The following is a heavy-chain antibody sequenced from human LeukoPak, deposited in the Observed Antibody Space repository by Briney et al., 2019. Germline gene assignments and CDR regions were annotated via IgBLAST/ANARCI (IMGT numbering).Heavy chain of an antibody. Sequence: SETLSLTCTVSGGSISSGSFYWGWIRQPPGKGLEWIGAIYYTGNTYYNPSLKSRVTIFVDTSKTQFSLKLSSVTAADTAVYYCARSFYSGSCRGLGYWGQGTLVTVSS. V-gene: IGHV4-39*01. CDR2: IYYTGNT. CDR3: ARSFYSGSCRGLGY. CDR1: GGSISSGSFY. J-gene: IGHJ4*02. D-gene: IGHD1-26*01.